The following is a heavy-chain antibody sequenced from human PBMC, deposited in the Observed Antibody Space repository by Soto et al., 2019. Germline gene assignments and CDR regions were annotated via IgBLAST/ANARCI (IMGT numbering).Heavy chain of an antibody. CDR2: IKSKTDGGTT. CDR1: GFTFSNAW. V-gene: IGHV3-15*01. D-gene: IGHD2-2*02. CDR3: TTGPFSLGYCSSTSCYTDY. J-gene: IGHJ4*02. Sequence: KPGGSLRLSCAASGFTFSNAWMSWVRQAPGKGLEWVGRIKSKTDGGTTDYAAPVKGRFTISRDDSKNTLYLQMNSLKTEDTAVYYCTTGPFSLGYCSSTSCYTDYWGQGTLVTVSS.